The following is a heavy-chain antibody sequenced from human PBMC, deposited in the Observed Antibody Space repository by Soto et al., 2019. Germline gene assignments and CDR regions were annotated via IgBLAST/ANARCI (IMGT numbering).Heavy chain of an antibody. CDR3: AKESRGGSYRTFFDY. D-gene: IGHD3-16*01. CDR2: ISDSGGAT. Sequence: VQLLESGGGLVQPGGSLRLSCAASGFTFSSYAMNWVRQAPGKGLEWVSAISDSGGATYYADSVKGRFTISRDNSKNTLYLQMNSLRVEDTAAYYCAKESRGGSYRTFFDYWGQGTLVTVSS. CDR1: GFTFSSYA. V-gene: IGHV3-23*01. J-gene: IGHJ4*02.